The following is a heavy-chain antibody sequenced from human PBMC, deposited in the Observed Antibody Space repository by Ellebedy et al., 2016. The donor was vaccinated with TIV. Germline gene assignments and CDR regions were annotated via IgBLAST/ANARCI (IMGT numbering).Heavy chain of an antibody. CDR3: MRRWS. V-gene: IGHV3-66*04. CDR2: IYSGGAT. CDR1: AFTVGNNY. D-gene: IGHD2-15*01. Sequence: GESLKISCAAPAFTVGNNYMAWVRQAPGKGLEWVSLIYSGGATHYADSVKGRFTISRDSSKNTLYLQMNSLRAEDTAVYYCMRRWSWGQGTLVTVSS. J-gene: IGHJ4*02.